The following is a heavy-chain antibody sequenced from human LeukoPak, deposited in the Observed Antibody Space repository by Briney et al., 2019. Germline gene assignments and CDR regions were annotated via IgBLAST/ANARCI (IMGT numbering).Heavy chain of an antibody. CDR2: ISYDGSNK. J-gene: IGHJ6*02. CDR1: GFTFRSYG. CDR3: ARSRASLYYDFWSGYNYYGMDV. D-gene: IGHD3-3*01. V-gene: IGHV3-30*19. Sequence: GRSLRLSCEASGFTFRSYGMPWVRQAPGKGLEWVAVISYDGSNKYYADSVKGRFTISRDNSKNTLYLQMNSLRAEDTAVYYCARSRASLYYDFWSGYNYYGMDVWGQGTTVTVSS.